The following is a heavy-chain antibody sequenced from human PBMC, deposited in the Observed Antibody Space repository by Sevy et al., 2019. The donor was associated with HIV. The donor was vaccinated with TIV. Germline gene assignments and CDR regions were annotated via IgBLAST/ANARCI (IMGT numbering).Heavy chain of an antibody. CDR1: GFTFSSYE. V-gene: IGHV3-48*03. D-gene: IGHD6-13*01. Sequence: GGSLRLSCAASGFTFSSYEMNWVRQAPGKGLQWVSYISSSGTTIYYVDSVKGRFTISRDNAKNSLYLQMNSLRAEDTAVCYWARNWAAAPGGGGFYYGMDVWGQGTTVTVSS. J-gene: IGHJ6*02. CDR3: ARNWAAAPGGGGFYYGMDV. CDR2: ISSSGTTI.